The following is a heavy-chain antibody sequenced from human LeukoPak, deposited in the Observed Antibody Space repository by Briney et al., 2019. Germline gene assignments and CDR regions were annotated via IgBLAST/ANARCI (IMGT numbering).Heavy chain of an antibody. CDR2: IGGDGLTT. CDR3: AREGGGSGLWYYDL. CDR1: GFTFGSYS. D-gene: IGHD1-26*01. V-gene: IGHV3-64*02. J-gene: IGHJ2*01. Sequence: GGSLRLSCAASGFTFGSYSMHWVRQAPGKGPEFVSVIGGDGLTTFYADSVKDRFTISRDNSKSTLYLEMGSLRAEDMAVYYCAREGGGSGLWYYDLWGRGTLVTVSS.